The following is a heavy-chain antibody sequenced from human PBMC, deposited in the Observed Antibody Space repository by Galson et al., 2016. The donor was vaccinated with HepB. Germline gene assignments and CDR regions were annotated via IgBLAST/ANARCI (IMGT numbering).Heavy chain of an antibody. CDR2: LKLDGSEK. D-gene: IGHD2-15*01. CDR1: GFTFSRYW. Sequence: SLRLSCAASGFTFSRYWMAWVRQAPGKGLEWVATLKLDGSEKYYVDSVRGRFTISRDNAKNSLYLEMNSRRVEDTAVYYCAKDHDRGWSYDYWGQGILVTVSS. V-gene: IGHV3-7*03. CDR3: AKDHDRGWSYDY. J-gene: IGHJ4*02.